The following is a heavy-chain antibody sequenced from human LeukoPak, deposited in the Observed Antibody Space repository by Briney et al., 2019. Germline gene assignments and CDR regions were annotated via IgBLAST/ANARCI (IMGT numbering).Heavy chain of an antibody. D-gene: IGHD2-8*01. CDR2: IQYDRTNE. J-gene: IGHJ6*03. V-gene: IGHV3-30*02. Sequence: PGGSLRLSCAASAFTFSSYGMHWVRQAPGKGLEWVAYIQYDRTNEQYAHSVKGRFRISRDNSNNILYLQMNSLRTEDTAVYYCAKDRCSNGIGCYHYYMEVWGKGTTVTISS. CDR3: AKDRCSNGIGCYHYYMEV. CDR1: AFTFSSYG.